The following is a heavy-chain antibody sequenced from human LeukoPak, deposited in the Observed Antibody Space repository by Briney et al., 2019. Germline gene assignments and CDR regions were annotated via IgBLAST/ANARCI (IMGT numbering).Heavy chain of an antibody. Sequence: GASVKVSCKASGYTFTGYYMHWVRQAPGQGLEWMGWINPNSGGTNYAQEFQGRVTMTRDTSISTAYMELSRLRSDDTAVYYCASLITMVRGVPFDYWGQGTPVTVSS. CDR3: ASLITMVRGVPFDY. D-gene: IGHD3-10*01. J-gene: IGHJ4*02. V-gene: IGHV1-2*02. CDR2: INPNSGGT. CDR1: GYTFTGYY.